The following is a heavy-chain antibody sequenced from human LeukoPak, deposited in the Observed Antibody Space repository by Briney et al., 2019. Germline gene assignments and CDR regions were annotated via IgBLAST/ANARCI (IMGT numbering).Heavy chain of an antibody. J-gene: IGHJ5*02. CDR2: ISSSSSYI. CDR1: GFTFSSYS. Sequence: GGSLRLSCAASGFTFSSYSMNWVRQAPGKGLEWVASISSSSSYIYYADSVKGRFTISRDNAKNSLYLQMNSLRAEDTAVYYCARDSVPAALGGFDPWGQGTPVTVSS. V-gene: IGHV3-21*01. CDR3: ARDSVPAALGGFDP. D-gene: IGHD2-2*01.